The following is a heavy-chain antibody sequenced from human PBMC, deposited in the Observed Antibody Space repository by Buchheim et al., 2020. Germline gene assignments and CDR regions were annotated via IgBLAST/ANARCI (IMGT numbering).Heavy chain of an antibody. CDR2: ISYVGSNK. D-gene: IGHD2-2*01. CDR1: GFTFSSYA. V-gene: IGHV3-30*04. CDR3: ASLPPDIVVVPAAHFDY. Sequence: QVQLVESGGGVVQPGRSLRLSCAASGFTFSSYAMHWVRQAPGKGLEWVAVISYVGSNKYYADSVKGRFTISRDNSKNTLYLQMNSLRAEDTAVYYCASLPPDIVVVPAAHFDYWGQGTL. J-gene: IGHJ4*02.